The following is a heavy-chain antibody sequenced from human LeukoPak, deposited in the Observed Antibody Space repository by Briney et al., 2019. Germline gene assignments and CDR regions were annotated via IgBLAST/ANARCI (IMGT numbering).Heavy chain of an antibody. V-gene: IGHV3-21*01. J-gene: IGHJ6*02. Sequence: GGSLRLSCAASRFTFSNAWMSWVRQAAGKGLEWVSSISSSSNYIYYAESVKGRFSISRDNAKNSLYLQMNSLRAEDTAVYYCARGVGWEVQPYYYGMDVWGPGTTVTVSS. CDR2: ISSSSNYI. CDR3: ARGVGWEVQPYYYGMDV. CDR1: RFTFSNAW. D-gene: IGHD1-26*01.